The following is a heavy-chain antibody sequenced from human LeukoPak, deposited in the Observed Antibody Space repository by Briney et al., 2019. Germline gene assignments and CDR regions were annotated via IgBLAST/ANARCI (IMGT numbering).Heavy chain of an antibody. V-gene: IGHV3-23*01. Sequence: GGSLRLSCAASGFTFSIYAISWVRQAPGKGLEWVSAISGSGAGTYYADSVKGRFTISRDNSKNTLYLQMNSLRAEDTAVYYCAKDPNIVIVPTWGQGTLVTVSS. CDR2: ISGSGAGT. D-gene: IGHD2/OR15-2a*01. CDR3: AKDPNIVIVPT. CDR1: GFTFSIYA. J-gene: IGHJ5*02.